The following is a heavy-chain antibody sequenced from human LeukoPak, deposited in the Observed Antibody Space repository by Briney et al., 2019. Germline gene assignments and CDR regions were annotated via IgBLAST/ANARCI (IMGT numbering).Heavy chain of an antibody. J-gene: IGHJ4*02. V-gene: IGHV4-39*07. D-gene: IGHD6-13*01. Sequence: PSETLSLTCTVSGGSISSSSYYWGWIRQPPGKGLEWIGSIYYSGSTYYNPSLKGRVTISVDTSKNQFSLKLSSVTAADTAVYYCARGGSSWSPLDYWGQGTLVTVSS. CDR2: IYYSGST. CDR3: ARGGSSWSPLDY. CDR1: GGSISSSSYY.